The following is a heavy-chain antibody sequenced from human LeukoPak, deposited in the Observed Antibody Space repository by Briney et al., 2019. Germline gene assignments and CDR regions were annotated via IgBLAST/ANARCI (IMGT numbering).Heavy chain of an antibody. CDR1: GYTFTSYG. D-gene: IGHD2-2*02. CDR3: ARAPGYCSSTSCNTDYYYGMDV. Sequence: ASVKVACKASGYTFTSYGISWVRQAPGQGLECMVWISAYNGNTNYAQKLQGRVTMTTDTSTSTAYMELRSLRSDDTAVYYCARAPGYCSSTSCNTDYYYGMDVWGQGTTVTVSS. CDR2: ISAYNGNT. J-gene: IGHJ6*02. V-gene: IGHV1-18*01.